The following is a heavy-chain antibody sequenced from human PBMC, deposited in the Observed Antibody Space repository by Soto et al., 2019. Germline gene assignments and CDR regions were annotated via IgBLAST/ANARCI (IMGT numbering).Heavy chain of an antibody. Sequence: QVQLVQSGAEVKKPGSSVKVSCKASGGTFSSYAISWVRQAPGQGLEWMGGIIPIFGTANYAQKFQGRVTITADESTSTAYMELSSLRSEDTAVYYCARTEAYYYDSSGVHAPDYWVHGTLVTVSS. CDR2: IIPIFGTA. D-gene: IGHD3-22*01. V-gene: IGHV1-69*01. J-gene: IGHJ4*01. CDR3: ARTEAYYYDSSGVHAPDY. CDR1: GGTFSSYA.